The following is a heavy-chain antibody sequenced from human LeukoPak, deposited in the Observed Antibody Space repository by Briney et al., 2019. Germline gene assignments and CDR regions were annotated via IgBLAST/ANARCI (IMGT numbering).Heavy chain of an antibody. Sequence: GGSLRLSCAASGFTVISNLMTWVRQSPGRGLEWLSSIYSGGATYYADSVKGRFTISRDNAKNSLYLQMNSLRAEDTAVYYCARDRNYYDSSGYHRVDYWGQGTLVTVSS. CDR3: ARDRNYYDSSGYHRVDY. CDR1: GFTVISNL. D-gene: IGHD3-22*01. V-gene: IGHV3-69-1*01. CDR2: IYSGGAT. J-gene: IGHJ4*02.